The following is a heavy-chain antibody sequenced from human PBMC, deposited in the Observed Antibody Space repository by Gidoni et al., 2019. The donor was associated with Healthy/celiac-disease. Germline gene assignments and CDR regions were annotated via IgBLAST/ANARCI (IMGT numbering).Heavy chain of an antibody. D-gene: IGHD3-16*01. CDR1: VFTFSDYY. J-gene: IGHJ4*02. CDR2: ISSSGSTI. V-gene: IGHV3-11*01. Sequence: QVQLVESGGGLVKPGGSLRLSCAASVFTFSDYYMSWIRQAPGKGLEWVSYISSSGSTIYYADSVKGRFTISRDNAKNSLYLQMNSLRAEDTAVYYCARVASEDVITFGGVIWFDYWGQGTLVTVSS. CDR3: ARVASEDVITFGGVIWFDY.